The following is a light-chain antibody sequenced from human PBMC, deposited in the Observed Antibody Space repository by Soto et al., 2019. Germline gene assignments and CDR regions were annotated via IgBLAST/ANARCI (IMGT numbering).Light chain of an antibody. CDR1: SSNFGAGYD. CDR3: QSYDNSLTAGV. V-gene: IGLV1-40*01. Sequence: QSVLTQPPSVSGAPGQRVTISCTGSSSNFGAGYDVHWYQQLPGTAPKLLIYGNSNRPSGVPDRFSGSKSGTSASLAITGLQTEDEAHYYCQSYDNSLTAGVFGGGTKLTVL. CDR2: GNS. J-gene: IGLJ3*02.